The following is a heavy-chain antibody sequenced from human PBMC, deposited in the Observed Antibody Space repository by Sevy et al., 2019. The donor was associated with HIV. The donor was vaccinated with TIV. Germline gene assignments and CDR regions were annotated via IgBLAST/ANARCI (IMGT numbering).Heavy chain of an antibody. CDR1: GGSISSSSYY. CDR3: ARQAVAAPFDY. J-gene: IGHJ4*02. CDR2: IYYSGST. V-gene: IGHV4-39*01. Sequence: SETLSLTCTVSGGSISSSSYYWGWIRQPPGKGLEWIGSIYYSGSTYYNPSLKSRITISVDTSKNQFSLKLSSVTAADTAVYYCARQAVAAPFDYWGQGTLVTVSS. D-gene: IGHD6-19*01.